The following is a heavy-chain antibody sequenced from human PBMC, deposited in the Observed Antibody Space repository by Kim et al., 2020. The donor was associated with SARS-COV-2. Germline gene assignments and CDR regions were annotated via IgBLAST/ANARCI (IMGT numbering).Heavy chain of an antibody. D-gene: IGHD6-13*01. CDR1: GDTFTGYW. J-gene: IGHJ6*02. CDR3: ARHRAAAGGYYYGMDV. Sequence: GESLKISCKVSGDTFTGYWIGWVRQMPGKGLEWMGIIYPSDSRTRYSSSLQGQVTISADTSISTAYLQWSRMKASDTAIYYCARHRAAAGGYYYGMDVWGQGTAVAVSS. V-gene: IGHV5-51*01. CDR2: IYPSDSRT.